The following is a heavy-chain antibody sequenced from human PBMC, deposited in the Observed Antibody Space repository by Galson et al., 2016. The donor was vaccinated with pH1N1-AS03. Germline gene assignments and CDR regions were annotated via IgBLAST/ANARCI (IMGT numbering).Heavy chain of an antibody. Sequence: SLRLSCAASGFTFSNAWMNWVRQAPGKGLEWVGRIKRETDGGTTDYAAPVKGRFTISRDDSKNTLYLQMSDLKTEDTAVYYCTTDPCGGNCYCDYWGQGILVTVSS. J-gene: IGHJ4*02. CDR2: IKRETDGGTT. CDR3: TTDPCGGNCYCDY. CDR1: GFTFSNAW. D-gene: IGHD2-21*02. V-gene: IGHV3-15*01.